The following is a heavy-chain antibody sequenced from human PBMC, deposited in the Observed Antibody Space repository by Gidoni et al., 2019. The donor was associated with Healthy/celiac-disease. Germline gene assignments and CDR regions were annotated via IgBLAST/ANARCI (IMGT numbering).Heavy chain of an antibody. CDR1: GFTFSNAW. CDR2: IKSKTDGGTT. CDR3: TTDQTFPTTVRTDYFDY. D-gene: IGHD4-17*01. J-gene: IGHJ4*02. V-gene: IGHV3-15*01. Sequence: EVQLVESGGGLVKPGGSLRLSCAASGFTFSNAWMSWVRQAPGKGLEWVGRIKSKTDGGTTDYAAPVKGRFTISRDDSKNTLYLQMNSLKTEDTAVYYCTTDQTFPTTVRTDYFDYWGQGTLVTVSS.